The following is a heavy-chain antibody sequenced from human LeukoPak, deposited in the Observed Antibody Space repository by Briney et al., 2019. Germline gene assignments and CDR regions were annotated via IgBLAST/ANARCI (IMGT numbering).Heavy chain of an antibody. D-gene: IGHD6-6*01. CDR1: GFTLSNYE. Sequence: GGSLRLSCAGSGFTLSNYEMNWVRQAPGRGLEWLSYISGSGGTIYYADSVKGRFTISRDNAESSLHLQMNSLRVEDTAVYYCARLYSSSSGLRASDYWGQGTLVTVSS. V-gene: IGHV3-48*03. CDR3: ARLYSSSSGLRASDY. J-gene: IGHJ4*02. CDR2: ISGSGGTI.